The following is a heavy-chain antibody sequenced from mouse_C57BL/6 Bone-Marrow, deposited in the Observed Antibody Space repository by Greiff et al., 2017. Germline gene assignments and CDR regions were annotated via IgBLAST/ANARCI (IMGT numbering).Heavy chain of an antibody. CDR3: ATTGKGAY. V-gene: IGHV1-55*01. Sequence: QVQLQQPGAELVKPGASVKMSCKASGYTFTSYWITWVKQRPGQGLEWIGDIYPGSGSTNYNEKFKSKATLTVDPSSSTTYMQLSSLTSEDSAVYCCATTGKGAYWGQGTLVTVSA. D-gene: IGHD3-1*01. CDR2: IYPGSGST. CDR1: GYTFTSYW. J-gene: IGHJ3*01.